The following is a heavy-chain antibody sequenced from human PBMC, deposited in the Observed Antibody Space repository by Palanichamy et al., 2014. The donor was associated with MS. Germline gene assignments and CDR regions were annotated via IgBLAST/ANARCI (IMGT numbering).Heavy chain of an antibody. Sequence: QMRLQESGPGLVKPSETLSLTCSVSGGSISSYYWSWIRQSPDKGLEWIGYIYYNGNNNYNPSLKSRLTMSVDAPKNQFSLKLNSVTAADTAIYYCVRHRNKIDRYMDVWGKGTTVIVSS. D-gene: IGHD1/OR15-1a*01. V-gene: IGHV4-59*08. CDR2: IYYNGNN. CDR1: GGSISSYY. J-gene: IGHJ6*03. CDR3: VRHRNKIDRYMDV.